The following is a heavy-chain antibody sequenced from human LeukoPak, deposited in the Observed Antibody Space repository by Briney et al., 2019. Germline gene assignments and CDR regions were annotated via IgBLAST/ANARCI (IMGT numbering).Heavy chain of an antibody. D-gene: IGHD3-10*01. V-gene: IGHV4-59*01. J-gene: IGHJ5*02. CDR3: ARSKAARGWFDP. CDR1: GGSISSYY. CDR2: IYYSGST. Sequence: SEALSLTCAVSGGSISSYYWSWIRQPPGKGLEWIGYIYYSGSTNYNPSLKSRVTISVDTSKNQLSLKLSSVTAADTAVYYCARSKAARGWFDPWGQGTLVTVSS.